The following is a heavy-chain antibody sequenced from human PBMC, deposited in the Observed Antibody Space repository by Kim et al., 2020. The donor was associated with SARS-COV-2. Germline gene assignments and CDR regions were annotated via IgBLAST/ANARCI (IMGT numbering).Heavy chain of an antibody. CDR2: TYYRSKWYS. CDR1: GDSVSSNSVT. CDR3: ARRVGPHAFDI. V-gene: IGHV6-1*01. J-gene: IGHJ3*02. D-gene: IGHD3-10*01. Sequence: SQTLSLTCDISGDSVSSNSVTWNWIRQSPSRGLEWLGRTYYRSKWYSDYAESVKSRITVNPDTSRNQFSLQLNSVTPEDTAVYYCARRVGPHAFDIWGQGTMVTVSS.